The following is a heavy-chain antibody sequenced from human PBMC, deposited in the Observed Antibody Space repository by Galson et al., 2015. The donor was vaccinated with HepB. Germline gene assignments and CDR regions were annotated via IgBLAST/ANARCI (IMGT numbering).Heavy chain of an antibody. V-gene: IGHV1-46*01. CDR2: INPSGGST. J-gene: IGHJ6*02. Sequence: SVKVSCKASGYTFTSYYMHWVRQAPGQGLEWMGIINPSGGSTSYAQKFQGRVTMTRDTSTSTVYMELSSLRSEDTAVYYCARDSEWELLGDYYYYGMDVWGQGTTVTVSS. CDR1: GYTFTSYY. D-gene: IGHD1-26*01. CDR3: ARDSEWELLGDYYYYGMDV.